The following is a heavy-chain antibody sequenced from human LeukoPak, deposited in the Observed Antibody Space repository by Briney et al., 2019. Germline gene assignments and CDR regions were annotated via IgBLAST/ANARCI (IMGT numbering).Heavy chain of an antibody. CDR1: GFTFSNFE. CDR3: VLEGRD. Sequence: GGSLRLSCAVSGFTFSNFEMNWVRQAPGKGLEWDSYISSSGSTIYYADSVKGRFTISRDNAKNLMYLQMNSLRAEDTAVYYCVLEGRDWGQGTLVTVSS. J-gene: IGHJ4*02. V-gene: IGHV3-48*03. CDR2: ISSSGSTI.